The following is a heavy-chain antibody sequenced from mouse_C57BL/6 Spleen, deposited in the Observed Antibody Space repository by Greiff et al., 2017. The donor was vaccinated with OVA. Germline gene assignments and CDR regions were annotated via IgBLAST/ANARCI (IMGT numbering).Heavy chain of an antibody. CDR3: ARDERLRQTAWFAY. D-gene: IGHD2-4*01. CDR2: INPSNGGT. Sequence: QVQLKESGTELVKPGASVKLSCKASGYTFTSYWMHWVKQRPGQGLEWIGNINPSNGGTNYNEKFKSKATLTVDKSSSTAYMQLSSLTSEDSAVYYCARDERLRQTAWFAYWGQGTLVTVSA. V-gene: IGHV1-53*01. CDR1: GYTFTSYW. J-gene: IGHJ3*01.